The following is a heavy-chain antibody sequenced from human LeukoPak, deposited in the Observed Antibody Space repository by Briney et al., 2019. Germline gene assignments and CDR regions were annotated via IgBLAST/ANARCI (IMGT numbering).Heavy chain of an antibody. J-gene: IGHJ6*03. Sequence: PGGSLRLSCAASGFTFSNAWMSWVRQAPGKGPVWVSRIKTDGSITNYADSVKGRFTISRDNAKNTLYLQMNSLRAEDTAVYYCAKGRGWEASYYYYYMDVWGKGTTVTISS. D-gene: IGHD1-26*01. CDR1: GFTFSNAW. CDR2: IKTDGSIT. V-gene: IGHV3-74*01. CDR3: AKGRGWEASYYYYYMDV.